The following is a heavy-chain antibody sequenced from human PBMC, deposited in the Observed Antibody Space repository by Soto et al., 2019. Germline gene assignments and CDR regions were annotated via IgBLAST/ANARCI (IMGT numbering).Heavy chain of an antibody. V-gene: IGHV2-5*02. CDR3: AHRVLRAVFGLVTTTAIDFDF. D-gene: IGHD3-3*01. CDR2: IYWDVDT. CDR1: GFSLTTSGVG. J-gene: IGHJ4*02. Sequence: QITLNESGPAVVSPTDTLTLTCRFSGFSLTTSGVGVGWIRQSPGKAPEWLALIYWDVDTRYSASLKSRLTITKDTPKNQVGLTVSNSDPTDTATYYCAHRVLRAVFGLVTTTAIDFDFWGEGTPVAVSS.